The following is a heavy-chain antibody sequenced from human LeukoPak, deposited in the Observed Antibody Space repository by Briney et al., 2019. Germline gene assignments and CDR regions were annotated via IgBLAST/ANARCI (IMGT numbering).Heavy chain of an antibody. Sequence: PGGSLRLSCAASGFTFSNYWMSWVRQAPGKGLEWMGIIYPGDSDTRYSPSSQGQVTISADKSISTAYLQWSSLKASDTAMYYCARLRQLWQYDAFDIWGQGTMVTVSS. J-gene: IGHJ3*02. D-gene: IGHD5-18*01. CDR3: ARLRQLWQYDAFDI. V-gene: IGHV5-51*01. CDR1: GFTFSNYW. CDR2: IYPGDSDT.